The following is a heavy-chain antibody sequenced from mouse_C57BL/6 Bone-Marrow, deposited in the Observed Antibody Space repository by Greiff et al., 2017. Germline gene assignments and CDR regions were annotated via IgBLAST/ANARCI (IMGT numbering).Heavy chain of an antibody. Sequence: EVKLQESGGGLVQPKGSLKLSCAASGFSFNTYAMNWVRQAPGKGLEWVARIRSKSNNYATYYADSVKDRFTISRDDSESMLYLQMNNLKTEDTAMYYCVRSYYYGSSYVGFAYWGQGTLVTVSA. J-gene: IGHJ3*01. D-gene: IGHD1-1*01. V-gene: IGHV10-1*01. CDR1: GFSFNTYA. CDR3: VRSYYYGSSYVGFAY. CDR2: IRSKSNNYAT.